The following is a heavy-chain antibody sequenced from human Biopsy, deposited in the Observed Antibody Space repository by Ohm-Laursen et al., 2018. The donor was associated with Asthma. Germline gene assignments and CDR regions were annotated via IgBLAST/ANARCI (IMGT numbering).Heavy chain of an antibody. D-gene: IGHD3-10*01. J-gene: IGHJ6*02. CDR3: ARAVDYSHYYGIDV. Sequence: ASVKVSCKSSGYTFNSAGIAWVRQAPGQGLEWMGWISVYNGNTKVAQKLQDRVTMITDTSTSTAYMELRSLRSDDTTVYFCARAVDYSHYYGIDVWGQGTTVTVS. V-gene: IGHV1-18*01. CDR1: GYTFNSAG. CDR2: ISVYNGNT.